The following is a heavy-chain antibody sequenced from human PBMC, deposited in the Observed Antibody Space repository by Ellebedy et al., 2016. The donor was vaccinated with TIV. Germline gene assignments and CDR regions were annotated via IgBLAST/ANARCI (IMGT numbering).Heavy chain of an antibody. J-gene: IGHJ4*02. CDR3: ARGKSGTFIHHAFDS. V-gene: IGHV3-23*01. Sequence: PGGSLRLSCAASGFTFSSFAMSWVRQAPGKGLEWVSHFSDNTYYADSVKGRFTISRDISRNTLYLQMSGLRAEDTAIYYCARGKSGTFIHHAFDSWGQGTLVTVSS. CDR2: FSDNT. D-gene: IGHD3-16*01. CDR1: GFTFSSFA.